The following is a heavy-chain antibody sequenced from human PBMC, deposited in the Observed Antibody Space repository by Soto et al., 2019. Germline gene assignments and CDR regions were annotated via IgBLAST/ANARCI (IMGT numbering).Heavy chain of an antibody. CDR2: IYYSGST. V-gene: IGHV4-59*01. Sequence: QVQLQESGPGLVKPSETLSLTCTVSGGSISSYYWSWIRQPPGKGLEWIGYIYYSGSTNYNPSLKSRVTISVDTSKNQFSLKLSSVTAADTAVYYCARAEGTAMVSDWGQGTLVTVSS. CDR3: ARAEGTAMVSD. D-gene: IGHD5-18*01. CDR1: GGSISSYY. J-gene: IGHJ4*02.